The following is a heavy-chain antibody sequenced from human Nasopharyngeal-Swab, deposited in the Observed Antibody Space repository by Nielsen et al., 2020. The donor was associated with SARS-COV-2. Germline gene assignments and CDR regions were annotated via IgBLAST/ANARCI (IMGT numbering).Heavy chain of an antibody. V-gene: IGHV4-39*07. D-gene: IGHD5-18*01. CDR3: ARVDTYGPELKGAFDI. Sequence: SETLSLTCTVSGGSITSSSYYWGWIRQPPGRGLEWIGSIDYSGNTDYNLSLKSRVTISVDTSKNQFSLRLSSVTAADTAIYYCARVDTYGPELKGAFDIWGQGTVVTVSS. J-gene: IGHJ3*02. CDR1: GGSITSSSYY. CDR2: IDYSGNT.